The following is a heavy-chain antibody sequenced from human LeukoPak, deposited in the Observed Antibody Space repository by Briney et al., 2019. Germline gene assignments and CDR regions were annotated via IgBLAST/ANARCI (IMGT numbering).Heavy chain of an antibody. CDR3: ARVSMVWGVIIIPFDY. CDR2: ISSSSSYI. CDR1: GFTFSGYS. Sequence: GGSLRLSCAASGFTFSGYSMNWVRQAPGKGLEWVSSISSSSSYIYYADSVKGRFTISRDNAKNSLYLQMNSLRAEDTAVYYCARVSMVWGVIIIPFDYWGQGTLVTVSS. J-gene: IGHJ4*02. V-gene: IGHV3-21*01. D-gene: IGHD3-10*01.